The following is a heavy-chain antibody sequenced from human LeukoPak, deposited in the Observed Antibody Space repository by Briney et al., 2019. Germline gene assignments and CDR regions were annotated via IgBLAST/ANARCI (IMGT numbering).Heavy chain of an antibody. J-gene: IGHJ4*02. V-gene: IGHV3-23*01. Sequence: GGSLRLSCAASRFTFSSYAMSWVRQAPGKGLEWVSAISGSGGSTYYADSVKGRFTISRDNSKNTLYLQMNSLRAEDTAVYYCAKDRHYYGSGSFYTYFDYWGQGTLVTVSS. D-gene: IGHD3-10*01. CDR2: ISGSGGST. CDR1: RFTFSSYA. CDR3: AKDRHYYGSGSFYTYFDY.